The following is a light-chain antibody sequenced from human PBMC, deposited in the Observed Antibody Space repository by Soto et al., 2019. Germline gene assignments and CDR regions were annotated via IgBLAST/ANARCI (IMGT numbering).Light chain of an antibody. V-gene: IGLV1-44*01. CDR3: ATWDDSLNVV. Sequence: QSVLTQSPSASGTPGQTVSISCSGSTSNIGTNTVSWYQHVPGTAPKLLIYSNDQRPSAVPGRFSGSKSGTSASLAISGLLSEDEADYYSATWDDSLNVVFGGGTKLTVL. CDR1: TSNIGTNT. J-gene: IGLJ2*01. CDR2: SND.